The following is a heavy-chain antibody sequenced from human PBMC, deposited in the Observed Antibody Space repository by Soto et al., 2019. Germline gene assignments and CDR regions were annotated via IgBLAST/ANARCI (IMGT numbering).Heavy chain of an antibody. Sequence: QVQLQQWGAGLLKPSETLSLTCAVYGGSFSGYYWSWIRQPPGKGLEWIGEINHSGSTNYNPSLKIRVTISVDTSKNQFSLKLSSVTAADTAVYYCARVYCSSTSCYAGFAWFDPWGQGTLVTVSS. V-gene: IGHV4-34*01. J-gene: IGHJ5*02. CDR1: GGSFSGYY. CDR2: INHSGST. D-gene: IGHD2-2*01. CDR3: ARVYCSSTSCYAGFAWFDP.